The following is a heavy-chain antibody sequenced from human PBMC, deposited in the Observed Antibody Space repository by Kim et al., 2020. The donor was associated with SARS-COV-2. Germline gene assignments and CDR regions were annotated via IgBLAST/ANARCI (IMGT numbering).Heavy chain of an antibody. Sequence: YAVSVNSRITINPDTSKNHFSLQLNSVTPEDTAVYYCARSSSSRQGAFDIWGQGTMVTVSS. J-gene: IGHJ3*02. D-gene: IGHD2-2*01. V-gene: IGHV6-1*01. CDR3: ARSSSSRQGAFDI.